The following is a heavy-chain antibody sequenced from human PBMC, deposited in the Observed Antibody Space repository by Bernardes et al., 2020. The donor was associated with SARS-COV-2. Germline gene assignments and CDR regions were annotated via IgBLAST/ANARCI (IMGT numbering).Heavy chain of an antibody. CDR2: ISFDGSSK. Sequence: GGSLRLSCASSGFSFSTYGMHWVRQAPGKGLEWVAGISFDGSSKYYRDSVKGRFTISRDNSKNTLSLQMNSLRPEDTAVYHCAKDLRSMSSNLDYWGQGTLVTVSS. CDR3: AKDLRSMSSNLDY. J-gene: IGHJ4*02. V-gene: IGHV3-30*18. CDR1: GFSFSTYG. D-gene: IGHD6-6*01.